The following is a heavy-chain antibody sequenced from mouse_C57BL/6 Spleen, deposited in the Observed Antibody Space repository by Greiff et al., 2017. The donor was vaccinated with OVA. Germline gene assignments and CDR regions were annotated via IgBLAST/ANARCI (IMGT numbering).Heavy chain of an antibody. CDR3: AGGLGYGNSYGY. Sequence: VQLKESGPGLVKPSQSLSLTCSVTGYSITSGYYWNWIRQFPGNKLEWMGYISYDGSNNYNPSFKNRISITPDTSKNQFFLKLNSVTTEDTATYYCAGGLGYGNSYGYWGQGTTLTVSS. CDR1: GYSITSGYY. D-gene: IGHD1-1*01. CDR2: ISYDGSN. V-gene: IGHV3-6*01. J-gene: IGHJ2*01.